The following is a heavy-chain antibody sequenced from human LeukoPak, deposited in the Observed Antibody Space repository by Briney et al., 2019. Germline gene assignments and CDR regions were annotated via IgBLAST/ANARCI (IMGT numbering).Heavy chain of an antibody. CDR1: GFTFSNAW. V-gene: IGHV3-15*01. CDR3: TTEEYDSSGYY. Sequence: GGSLRLSCAASGFTFSNAWMSWVRQAPGKGLERVGRIKSKTDGGTTDYAAPVKGRFTISRDDSKNTLYLQMNSLKTEDTAVYYCTTEEYDSSGYYWGQGTLVTVSS. CDR2: IKSKTDGGTT. J-gene: IGHJ4*02. D-gene: IGHD3-22*01.